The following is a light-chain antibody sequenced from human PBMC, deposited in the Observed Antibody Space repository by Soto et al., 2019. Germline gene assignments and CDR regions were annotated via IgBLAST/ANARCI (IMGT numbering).Light chain of an antibody. J-gene: IGKJ4*01. CDR3: QQRSNWPLT. Sequence: EIVLTQSPATLSLSPGERATLSCRASQSVNNFLAWYQQKPGQAPRLLISDASNRATGIPARFSGSGSGTDFTLTISSLEPEDFAVYYCQQRSNWPLTFGGGTKVEIK. CDR1: QSVNNF. CDR2: DAS. V-gene: IGKV3-11*01.